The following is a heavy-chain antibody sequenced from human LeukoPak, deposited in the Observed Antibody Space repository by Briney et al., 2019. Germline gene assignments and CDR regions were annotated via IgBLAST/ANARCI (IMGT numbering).Heavy chain of an antibody. D-gene: IGHD5-12*01. Sequence: ASVKVSCKASGGTFSSYAIGWVRQAPGQGLEWMGGIIPIFGTANYAQKFQGRVTITTDESTSTAYMELSSLRSEDTAVYYCNVATMGPQSILIDYWGQGTLVTVSS. V-gene: IGHV1-69*05. CDR2: IIPIFGTA. CDR1: GGTFSSYA. CDR3: NVATMGPQSILIDY. J-gene: IGHJ4*02.